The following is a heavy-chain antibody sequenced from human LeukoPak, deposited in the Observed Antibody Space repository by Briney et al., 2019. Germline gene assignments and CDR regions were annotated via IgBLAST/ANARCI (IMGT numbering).Heavy chain of an antibody. CDR3: ARDGKDHSSSWKD. CDR2: IKQDGSEK. D-gene: IGHD6-13*01. J-gene: IGHJ4*02. Sequence: GGSLRLSCAASGFTFSSYWMSWVRQAPGEGLEWVANIKQDGSEKYYVGSVKGRFTISRDNSKNTLYLQMNSLRAEDAAVYYCARDGKDHSSSWKDWGQGTLVTVSS. V-gene: IGHV3-7*01. CDR1: GFTFSSYW.